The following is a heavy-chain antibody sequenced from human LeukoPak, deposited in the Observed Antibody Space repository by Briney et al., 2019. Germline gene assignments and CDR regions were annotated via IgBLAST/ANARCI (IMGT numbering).Heavy chain of an antibody. CDR1: GGSISSGSYY. V-gene: IGHV4-61*02. J-gene: IGHJ4*02. Sequence: SETLSLTCTVSGGSISSGSYYWSWIRQPAGKGLEWIGRIYTSGSTNYNPSLKSRVTIPVDTSKNQFSLKLSSVTAADTAVYYCARVREEWFGESYFGYWGQGTLVTVSS. CDR2: IYTSGST. CDR3: ARVREEWFGESYFGY. D-gene: IGHD3-10*01.